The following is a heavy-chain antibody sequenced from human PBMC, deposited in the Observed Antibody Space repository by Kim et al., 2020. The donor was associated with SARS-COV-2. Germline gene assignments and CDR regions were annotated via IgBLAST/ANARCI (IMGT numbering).Heavy chain of an antibody. V-gene: IGHV3-15*01. Sequence: TTDYAAPVKGRFTISRDDSKNTLYLQMNSLKTEDTAVYYCTTGRATVTGYWGQGTLVTVSS. D-gene: IGHD4-17*01. CDR2: TT. CDR3: TTGRATVTGY. J-gene: IGHJ4*02.